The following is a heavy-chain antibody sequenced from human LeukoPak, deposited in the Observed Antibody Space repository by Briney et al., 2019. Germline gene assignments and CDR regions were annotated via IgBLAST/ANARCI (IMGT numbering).Heavy chain of an antibody. J-gene: IGHJ6*02. D-gene: IGHD5-18*01. CDR3: AREATAMVFYYYYYGMDV. Sequence: SETLSLTCGVYGGFFSGYYWSGIRQPRGKGLEGMGSIYYSGSTYYNPSLKSRVTISVDTSKNQFSLKLSSVTAADTAVYYCAREATAMVFYYYYYGMDVWGQGTTVTVSS. V-gene: IGHV4-34*01. CDR1: GGFFSGYY. CDR2: IYYSGST.